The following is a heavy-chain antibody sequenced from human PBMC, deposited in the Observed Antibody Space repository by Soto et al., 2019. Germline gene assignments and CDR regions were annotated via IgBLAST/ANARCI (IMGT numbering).Heavy chain of an antibody. V-gene: IGHV1-8*01. D-gene: IGHD1-7*01. CDR2: MNPNSGNT. J-gene: IGHJ6*02. CDR1: GYTFTSYD. CDR3: ARAGTTILTSSHYYYGMDV. Sequence: GASVKVSCKASGYTFTSYDINWVRQATGQGLEWMGWMNPNSGNTGYAQKFQGRVTMTRNTSISTAYMELSSLRSEDTAVYYCARAGTTILTSSHYYYGMDVWGQGTTVTVSS.